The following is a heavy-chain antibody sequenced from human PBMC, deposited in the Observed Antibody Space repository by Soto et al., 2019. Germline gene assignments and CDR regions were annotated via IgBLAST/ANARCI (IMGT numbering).Heavy chain of an antibody. D-gene: IGHD4-4*01. CDR2: IGGSGGNR. J-gene: IGHJ4*02. Sequence: EVQLLESGGGLVQPGGSLRLSCAASGFTFNAYAMTWVRQAPGKGLEWVSAIGGSGGNRYYADSVRGRFTISRDNSKDTVDLQMNSLSVDDTAVYYCARVASDYINSVDNWGQGILVTVSS. CDR1: GFTFNAYA. CDR3: ARVASDYINSVDN. V-gene: IGHV3-23*01.